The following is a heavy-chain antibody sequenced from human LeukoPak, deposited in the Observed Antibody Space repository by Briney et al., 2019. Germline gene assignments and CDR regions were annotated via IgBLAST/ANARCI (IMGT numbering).Heavy chain of an antibody. V-gene: IGHV1-58*02. CDR1: GFTFTSSA. CDR2: IVVGSGNT. Sequence: SVKVSCKASGFTFTSSAMQWVRQARGQRLEWIGWIVVGSGNTNYAQKFQERVTITRDMSTSTAYIELSSLRSEDTAVYYCAAEPVVVVAATPDAFDIWGQGTMVTVSS. J-gene: IGHJ3*02. CDR3: AAEPVVVVAATPDAFDI. D-gene: IGHD2-15*01.